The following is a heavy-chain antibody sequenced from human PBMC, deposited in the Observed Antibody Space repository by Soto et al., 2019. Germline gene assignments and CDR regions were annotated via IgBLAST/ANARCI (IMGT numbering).Heavy chain of an antibody. CDR1: GGSFSGYY. Sequence: SETLSLTCAVYGGSFSGYYWSWIRQPPGKGLEWIGEINHSGSTNYNPSLKSRVTISVDTSKNQFSLKLSSVTAADTAVYFCARLAYSSGFYYFDYWGQGTLVTVSS. CDR3: ARLAYSSGFYYFDY. CDR2: INHSGST. J-gene: IGHJ4*02. D-gene: IGHD6-19*01. V-gene: IGHV4-34*01.